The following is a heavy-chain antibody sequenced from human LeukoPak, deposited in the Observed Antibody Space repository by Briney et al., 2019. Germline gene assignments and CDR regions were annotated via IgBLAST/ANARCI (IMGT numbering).Heavy chain of an antibody. V-gene: IGHV1-2*02. D-gene: IGHD3-22*01. Sequence: ASVKVSCKASGYTFTGYYMHWVRQAPGQGLEWTGWINPNSGGTNYAQKFQGRVTMTRDTSISTAYMELSRLRSDDTAVYYCARESADYYDSSGYYYLVYYFDYWGQGTLVTVSS. J-gene: IGHJ4*02. CDR2: INPNSGGT. CDR1: GYTFTGYY. CDR3: ARESADYYDSSGYYYLVYYFDY.